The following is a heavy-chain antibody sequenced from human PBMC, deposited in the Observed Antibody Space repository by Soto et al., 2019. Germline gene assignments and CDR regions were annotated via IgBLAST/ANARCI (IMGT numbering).Heavy chain of an antibody. Sequence: PGGSLRLSCAASGFTFSSYAMSWVRQAPGKGLEWVSAISGSGGSKYYADTEKGRFTISRDNSKNTLYLQMNSLRAEDTAVYYCAKFACRIGVVVAAGYHCMDVWGKGTTVTVSS. CDR3: AKFACRIGVVVAAGYHCMDV. J-gene: IGHJ6*03. V-gene: IGHV3-23*01. CDR1: GFTFSSYA. D-gene: IGHD2-15*01. CDR2: ISGSGGSK.